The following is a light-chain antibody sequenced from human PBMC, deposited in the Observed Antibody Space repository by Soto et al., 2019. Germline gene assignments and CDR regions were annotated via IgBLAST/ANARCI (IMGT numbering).Light chain of an antibody. CDR2: EVS. V-gene: IGLV2-14*01. CDR3: SSYTSSSPYV. Sequence: QSALTQPASVSGSPGQSITISCTGTSSDVGGYNYVSWYQQHPGKAPKLMIYEVSNRPSGVSNRFSGSKSGNPASLTISGLQAEDEADYYCSSYTSSSPYVFGTGTKVTVL. CDR1: SSDVGGYNY. J-gene: IGLJ1*01.